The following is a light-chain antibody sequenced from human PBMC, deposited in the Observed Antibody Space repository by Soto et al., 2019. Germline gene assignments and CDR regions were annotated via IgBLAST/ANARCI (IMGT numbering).Light chain of an antibody. Sequence: QSVLTQPPSVSGAPGQRVTISCTGSSSNIGAGKDVNWFQQLPGTAPKLLIYADSNRPSGVPDRFSGSKSGSSASLAITWLQVEDEADYYCQSYGTSLSGLYVFGTGTKVTVL. CDR2: ADS. CDR3: QSYGTSLSGLYV. CDR1: SSNIGAGKD. V-gene: IGLV1-40*01. J-gene: IGLJ1*01.